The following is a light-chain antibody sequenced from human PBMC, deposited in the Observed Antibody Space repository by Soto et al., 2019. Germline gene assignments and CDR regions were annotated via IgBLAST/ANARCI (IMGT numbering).Light chain of an antibody. CDR2: EVD. Sequence: QSALTQPASVSGSPGQSITISCIGSNSDIGASMLVSWFQQHPGQAPKLIISEVDNRPSGVSNRFSGSKSANTASLTISGLLAEDEADCYCSSYIMRTTLRVFGTGTKVTVL. CDR1: NSDIGASML. V-gene: IGLV2-14*01. J-gene: IGLJ1*01. CDR3: SSYIMRTTLRV.